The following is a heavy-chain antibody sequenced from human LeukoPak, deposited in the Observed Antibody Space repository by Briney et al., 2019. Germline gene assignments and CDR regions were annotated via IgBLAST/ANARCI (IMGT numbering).Heavy chain of an antibody. CDR2: INPNSGGT. V-gene: IGHV1-2*02. Sequence: GASVKVSCKASGYTFTGYYMHWVRQAPGQGLEWMGWINPNSGGTNYAQKFQGRVTMTRDTSISTAYMELSRLRSDDTAVYYCARRWRVLAARENTLGYWGQGTLVTVSS. J-gene: IGHJ4*02. D-gene: IGHD6-6*01. CDR1: GYTFTGYY. CDR3: ARRWRVLAARENTLGY.